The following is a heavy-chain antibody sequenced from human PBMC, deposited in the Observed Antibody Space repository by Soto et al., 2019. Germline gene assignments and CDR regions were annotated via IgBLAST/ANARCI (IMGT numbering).Heavy chain of an antibody. CDR3: GRGGLNVDTAMVIGYYYYGMDV. CDR2: IIPIFGTA. V-gene: IGHV1-69*13. CDR1: GGTFSSYA. Sequence: SVKVSCKASGGTFSSYAISWVRQAPGQGLEWMGGIIPIFGTANYAQKFQGRVTITADESTSTAYMELSSLRSDDTAVYYCGRGGLNVDTAMVIGYYYYGMDVWGQGTTVTVSS. J-gene: IGHJ6*02. D-gene: IGHD5-18*01.